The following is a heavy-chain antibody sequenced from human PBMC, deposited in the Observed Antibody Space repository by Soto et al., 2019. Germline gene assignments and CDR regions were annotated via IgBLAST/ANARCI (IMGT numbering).Heavy chain of an antibody. Sequence: LRLSCAASGFTFDDYAMHWVRQAPGKGLEWVSGISWNSGSIGYADSVKGRFTISRDNAKNSLYLQMNSLRAEDTALYYCAKDRAVANYYYYYGMDVWGQGTTVTVSS. D-gene: IGHD6-19*01. V-gene: IGHV3-9*01. CDR2: ISWNSGSI. CDR1: GFTFDDYA. J-gene: IGHJ6*02. CDR3: AKDRAVANYYYYYGMDV.